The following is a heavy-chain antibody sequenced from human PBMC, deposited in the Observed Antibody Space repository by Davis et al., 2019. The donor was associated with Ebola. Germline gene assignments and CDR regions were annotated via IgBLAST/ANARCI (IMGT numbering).Heavy chain of an antibody. D-gene: IGHD1-26*01. CDR3: ARDSGGSYYDYYYGMDV. CDR2: ISGSGGST. CDR1: VITFSSYA. Sequence: GGSLRLSCTDSVITFSSYAMTWVRQAPGKGLEWVSAISGSGGSTYYADSVKGRFTISRDNSKKTLYLQMNSLRAEDTAVYYCARDSGGSYYDYYYGMDVWGKGTTVTVSS. J-gene: IGHJ6*04. V-gene: IGHV3-23*01.